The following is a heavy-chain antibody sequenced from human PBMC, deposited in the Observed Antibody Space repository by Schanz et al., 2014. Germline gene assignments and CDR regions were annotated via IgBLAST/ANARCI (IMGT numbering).Heavy chain of an antibody. CDR3: ARGTDWNLHY. D-gene: IGHD1-1*01. J-gene: IGHJ4*02. V-gene: IGHV3-23*04. CDR1: GFTFSSYK. CDR2: ISGSGGST. Sequence: EVQLVESGGGLVKPGGSLRLSCAASGFTFSSYKMNWVRQAPGKGLEWVSAISGSGGSTYYADSVKGRFTISRDNSKNTLYLQMNSLRAGDTAVYYCARGTDWNLHYWGQGALVTVSS.